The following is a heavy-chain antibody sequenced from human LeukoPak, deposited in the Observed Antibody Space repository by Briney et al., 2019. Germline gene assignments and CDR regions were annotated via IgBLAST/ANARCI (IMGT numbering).Heavy chain of an antibody. CDR2: MKSNNGHT. CDR1: GYTFTSFD. Sequence: VASVKVSCKASGYTFTSFDLNWVRQATGQGLEWMGWMKSNNGHTGYAQKFQGRVTMTRDTSISTAYMELSSLTFEDTAVYYCARGPPNWGMVGYWGQGTLVTVSS. D-gene: IGHD7-27*01. J-gene: IGHJ4*02. V-gene: IGHV1-8*01. CDR3: ARGPPNWGMVGY.